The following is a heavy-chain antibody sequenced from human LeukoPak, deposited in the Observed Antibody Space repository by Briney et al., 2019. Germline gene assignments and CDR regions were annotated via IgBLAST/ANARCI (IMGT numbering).Heavy chain of an antibody. CDR2: IIPILGIA. J-gene: IGHJ6*02. V-gene: IGHV1-69*04. CDR3: ARALSYYYYYYGMDV. Sequence: ASVKVSCKASGGTFSSYAISWVRQAPGQGLEWMGRIIPILGIANYAQKFQGRVTITADKSTSTAYMGLSSLRSEDTAVYYCARALSYYYYYYGMDVWGQGTTVTVSS. CDR1: GGTFSSYA.